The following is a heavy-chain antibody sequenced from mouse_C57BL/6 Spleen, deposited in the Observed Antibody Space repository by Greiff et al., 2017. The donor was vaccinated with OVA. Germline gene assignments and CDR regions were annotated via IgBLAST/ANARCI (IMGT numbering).Heavy chain of an antibody. CDR2: IYPGDGDT. Sequence: QVQLQQSGPELVKPGASVKISCKASGYAFSSSWMNWVKQRPGKGLEWIGRIYPGDGDTNYNGKFKGKATLTADKSSSTAYMQLSSLTSEDSAVYFCARLEYYGSSYVWYFDVWGTGTTVTVAS. CDR1: GYAFSSSW. V-gene: IGHV1-82*01. J-gene: IGHJ1*03. CDR3: ARLEYYGSSYVWYFDV. D-gene: IGHD1-1*01.